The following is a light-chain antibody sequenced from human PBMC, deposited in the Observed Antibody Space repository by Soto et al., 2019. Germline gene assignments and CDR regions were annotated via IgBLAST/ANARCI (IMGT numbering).Light chain of an antibody. Sequence: EIVLTQSPGTLSVSPGERVTLSCRASQIVNSDFFAWYQQKPGHAPRLLIHGALNRAAGIPDRFSGSGSGTDFTLTISRLEPEDFAVYYCQQYDRSPMYTFGQGTKLEMK. V-gene: IGKV3-20*01. J-gene: IGKJ2*01. CDR3: QQYDRSPMYT. CDR2: GAL. CDR1: QIVNSDF.